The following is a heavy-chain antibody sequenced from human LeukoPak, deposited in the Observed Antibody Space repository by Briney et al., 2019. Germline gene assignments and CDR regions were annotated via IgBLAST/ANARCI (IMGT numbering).Heavy chain of an antibody. CDR2: IIPIFGTA. D-gene: IGHD3-22*01. V-gene: IGHV1-69*05. J-gene: IGHJ3*02. Sequence: SVKVSCKASGGTFSSYAISWVRQAPGQGLEWMGRIIPIFGTANYAQKFQGRVTITTDESTSTAYMELSSLRSEDMAVYYCARDQAITMIVDRAFDIWGQGTMVTVSS. CDR3: ARDQAITMIVDRAFDI. CDR1: GGTFSSYA.